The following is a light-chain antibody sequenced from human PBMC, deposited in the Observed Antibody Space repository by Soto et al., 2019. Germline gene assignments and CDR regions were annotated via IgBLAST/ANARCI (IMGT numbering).Light chain of an antibody. Sequence: QSVLTQPASVSGSPGQAITISCTGNSSVIGAYNFVSWYQQHPGKAPKLMLYDVNIRPSGVSNRFSGSKSGNTASLTISGLQAEDEADYYCTSWTTSTTMIFGGGTKVTVL. V-gene: IGLV2-14*03. J-gene: IGLJ2*01. CDR2: DVN. CDR3: TSWTTSTTMI. CDR1: SSVIGAYNF.